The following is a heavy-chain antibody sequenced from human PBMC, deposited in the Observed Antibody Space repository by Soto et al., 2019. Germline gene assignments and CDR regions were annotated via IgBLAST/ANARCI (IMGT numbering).Heavy chain of an antibody. V-gene: IGHV1-58*01. CDR2: IVVGSGNT. J-gene: IGHJ4*02. CDR1: GFTFTSSA. Sequence: GASVKVSCKASGFTFTSSAVQWVRQARGQRLEWIGWIVVGSGNTNYAQKFQERVTITRDMSTSTAYMELSSLRSEDTAVYYCAALSPDEDFWSGYPYFDYWGQVTLVTVSS. D-gene: IGHD3-3*01. CDR3: AALSPDEDFWSGYPYFDY.